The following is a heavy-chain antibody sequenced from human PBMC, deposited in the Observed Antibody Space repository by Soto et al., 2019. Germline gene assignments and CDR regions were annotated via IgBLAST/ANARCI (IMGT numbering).Heavy chain of an antibody. D-gene: IGHD3-22*01. CDR1: GFTFSNAW. Sequence: PGGSLRLSCAASGFTFSNAWMNWVRQAPGKGLEWVGRIKSKTDGGTTDYAAPVKGRFTISRDDSKNTLYLQMNSLKTEGTAVYYCTTDTLYYDSSNAFDIWGQGTMVTVSS. CDR2: IKSKTDGGTT. J-gene: IGHJ3*02. V-gene: IGHV3-15*07. CDR3: TTDTLYYDSSNAFDI.